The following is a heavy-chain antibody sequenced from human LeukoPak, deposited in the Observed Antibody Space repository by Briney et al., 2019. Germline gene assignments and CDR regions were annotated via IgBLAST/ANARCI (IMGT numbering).Heavy chain of an antibody. J-gene: IGHJ4*02. CDR1: GGSISNYY. CDR2: ISTRGTT. V-gene: IGHV4-4*07. Sequence: SETLSLTCSVSGGSISNYYLSWIRQPAGKGLEWIGRISTRGTTTYNPSLKSRVPMSVDTSKNQLSLKLSSVTAAHTAVYYCASLRENGLYYFDSWGRGTLVSVSS. CDR3: ASLRENGLYYFDS. D-gene: IGHD2/OR15-2a*01.